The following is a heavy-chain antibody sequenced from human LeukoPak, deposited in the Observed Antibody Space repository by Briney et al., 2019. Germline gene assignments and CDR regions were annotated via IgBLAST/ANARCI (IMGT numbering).Heavy chain of an antibody. CDR3: ERDRSYCSSTSCYVYDYYYMDV. Sequence: SVKVSFKASGGTFSCYAISMVREAPGQGLEWMGGIIPIFGTANYAQKFQGRVTITADESTSTAHMELSSLRSEGTAVNYSERDRSYCSSTSCYVYDYYYMDVRGKGTAVTVSS. CDR1: GGTFSCYA. D-gene: IGHD2-2*01. J-gene: IGHJ6*03. V-gene: IGHV1-69*01. CDR2: IIPIFGTA.